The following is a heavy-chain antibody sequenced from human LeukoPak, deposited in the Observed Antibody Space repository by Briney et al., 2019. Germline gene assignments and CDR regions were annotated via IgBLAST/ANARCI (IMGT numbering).Heavy chain of an antibody. CDR3: AREGYGSSTSWGYFDY. J-gene: IGHJ4*02. Sequence: GGSLRLSCAASGFTFSSYAMSWVRQAPGKGLEWVAVISYDGSNKYYADSMKGRFTVSRDNSKNTLHLQMNSLSPEDTAVYYCAREGYGSSTSWGYFDYWGQGILVTVSS. CDR1: GFTFSSYA. CDR2: ISYDGSNK. V-gene: IGHV3-30*03. D-gene: IGHD6-13*01.